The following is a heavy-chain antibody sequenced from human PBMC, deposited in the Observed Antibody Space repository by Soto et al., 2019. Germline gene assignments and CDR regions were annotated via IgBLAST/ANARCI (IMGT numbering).Heavy chain of an antibody. V-gene: IGHV3-11*01. Sequence: PGGSLRLSCAASGFTFSDYYMSWIRQAPGKGLEWVSYISSSGSTIYYADSVKGRFTISRDNAENSLYLQMNSLRAEDTAVYYCARDSSIAAREGAFDIWGQGTMVTVSS. CDR3: ARDSSIAAREGAFDI. CDR2: ISSSGSTI. D-gene: IGHD6-6*01. J-gene: IGHJ3*02. CDR1: GFTFSDYY.